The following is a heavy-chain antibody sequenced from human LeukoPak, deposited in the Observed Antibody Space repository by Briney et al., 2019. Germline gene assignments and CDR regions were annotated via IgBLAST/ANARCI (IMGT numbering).Heavy chain of an antibody. V-gene: IGHV3-23*01. CDR3: AKDQGGTYDSSGYYYRY. CDR1: GFTFSSYA. Sequence: GGSLRLSCAASGFTFSSYAMSWVRQAPGKGLEWVSAISGSGGSTVFADSVKGRFTISRDNSKNTLYLQMNSLRAEDTAVYYCAKDQGGTYDSSGYYYRYWGQGTLVTVSS. D-gene: IGHD3-22*01. CDR2: ISGSGGST. J-gene: IGHJ4*02.